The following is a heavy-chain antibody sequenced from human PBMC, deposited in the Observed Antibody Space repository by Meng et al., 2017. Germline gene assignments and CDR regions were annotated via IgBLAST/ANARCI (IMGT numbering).Heavy chain of an antibody. CDR1: GGSFSDYY. V-gene: IGHV4-34*01. J-gene: IGHJ4*02. D-gene: IGHD4-11*01. CDR2: INHSGST. CDR3: ARGPTTMAHDFDY. Sequence: QVQLQQWGGGLWKPAAPLPRTRVVCGGSFSDYYWSWIRQPPGKGLEWIGEINHSGSTNYNPSLESRATISVDTAQNNLSLKLSAVTAADAAVYYWARGPTTMAHDFDYWGQGTLVTVSS.